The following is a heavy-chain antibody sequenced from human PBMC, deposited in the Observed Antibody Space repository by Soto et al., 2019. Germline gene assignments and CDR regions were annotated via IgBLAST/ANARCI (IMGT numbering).Heavy chain of an antibody. Sequence: VQLVESGGGVVQPGRSLRLSCAASGFTFSSYGMHWVRQAPGKGLEWVAVISYDGSNKYYADSVKGRFTISRDNSKNTLYLQMNSLRAEDTAVYYCAKDTYYYGSGSYYNGPDYWGQGTLVTVSS. V-gene: IGHV3-30*18. J-gene: IGHJ4*02. D-gene: IGHD3-10*01. CDR3: AKDTYYYGSGSYYNGPDY. CDR1: GFTFSSYG. CDR2: ISYDGSNK.